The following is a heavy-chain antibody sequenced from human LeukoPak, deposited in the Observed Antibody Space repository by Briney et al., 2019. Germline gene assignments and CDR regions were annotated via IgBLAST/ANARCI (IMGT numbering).Heavy chain of an antibody. CDR1: GFTFSSYA. V-gene: IGHV3-53*01. CDR3: ARDYSNGRYWYFDL. CDR2: IYSGGST. J-gene: IGHJ2*01. D-gene: IGHD4-11*01. Sequence: GGSLRLSCAASGFTFSSYAMSWVRQAPGKGLEWVSVIYSGGSTYYADSVRGRFTISRDNSKNTLYLQMNSLRAEDTAVYYCARDYSNGRYWYFDLWGRGTLVTVSS.